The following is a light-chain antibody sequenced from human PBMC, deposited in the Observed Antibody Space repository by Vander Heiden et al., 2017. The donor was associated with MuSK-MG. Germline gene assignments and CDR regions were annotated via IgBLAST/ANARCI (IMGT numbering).Light chain of an antibody. V-gene: IGLV1-40*01. CDR2: GNS. J-gene: IGLJ2*01. CDR1: SSNIGAGYD. CDR3: QSYDSSLSVV. Sequence: QSVLTQPPSVSGAPGQRVTISCTGSSSNIGAGYDVHWYQQLPGTAPNLLIYGNSNRPSGVPDRFSGSKSGTSASLAITGLQAEDEADYYCQSYDSSLSVVFGGGTKLTVL.